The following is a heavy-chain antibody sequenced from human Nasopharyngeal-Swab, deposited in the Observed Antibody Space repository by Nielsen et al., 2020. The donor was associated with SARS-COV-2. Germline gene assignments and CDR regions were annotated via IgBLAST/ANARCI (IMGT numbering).Heavy chain of an antibody. CDR1: GGSFSGYY. Sequence: GSLRLSCAVYGGSFSGYYWSWIRQPPGKGLEWIGEISHSGSTNYNPSLKSRVTISVDTSKNQFSLKLSSVTAADTAVYYCARGRYYDILTGYYYFDYWGQGTLVTVSS. CDR2: ISHSGST. V-gene: IGHV4-34*01. D-gene: IGHD3-9*01. CDR3: ARGRYYDILTGYYYFDY. J-gene: IGHJ4*02.